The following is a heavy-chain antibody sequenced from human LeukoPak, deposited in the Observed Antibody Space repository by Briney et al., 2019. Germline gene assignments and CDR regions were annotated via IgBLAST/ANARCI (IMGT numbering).Heavy chain of an antibody. V-gene: IGHV3-7*01. CDR3: AKDRVAAADY. D-gene: IGHD6-13*01. CDR2: IKQDGSET. J-gene: IGHJ4*02. Sequence: GGSLRLSCAASGFSFSSYWMSWVRQAPGKGLEWVANIKQDGSETYYVDSVKGRFTISRDNAKNSLYLQMSSLSAEDTAVYYCAKDRVAAADYWGQGTLVTVSS. CDR1: GFSFSSYW.